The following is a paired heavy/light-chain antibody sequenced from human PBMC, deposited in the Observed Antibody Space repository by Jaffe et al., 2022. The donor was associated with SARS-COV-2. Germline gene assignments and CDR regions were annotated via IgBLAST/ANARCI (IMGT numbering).Light chain of an antibody. CDR3: QSLDVTNHVV. CDR2: ENN. CDR1: SGSIASNY. J-gene: IGLJ2*01. Sequence: NFMLTQPHSVSESPGKTVTISCARSSGSIASNYVQWYQQRPGSSPTTVIYENNQRPSGVPDRFSGSIDSSSNSASLSISGLKTEDEADYYCQSLDVTNHVVFGGGTKLTVL. V-gene: IGLV6-57*01.
Heavy chain of an antibody. Sequence: EVQLLESGGDLVQPGGSLRLSCAASGFSFSSYDMAWVRQAPGKGLEWVSAISGSGGTTYHTDSVKGRFTISRDNSKNTLYLQMKTLRDEDTAVYYCAKVRRSGWYWAPFDYWGQGTLVTVSS. CDR2: ISGSGGTT. J-gene: IGHJ4*02. V-gene: IGHV3-23*01. CDR3: AKVRRSGWYWAPFDY. CDR1: GFSFSSYD. D-gene: IGHD6-19*01.